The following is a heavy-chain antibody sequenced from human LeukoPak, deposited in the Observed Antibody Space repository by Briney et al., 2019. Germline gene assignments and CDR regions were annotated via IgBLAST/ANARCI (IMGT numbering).Heavy chain of an antibody. CDR2: ISAYNGNT. CDR3: ARETGSSWYGWFDP. D-gene: IGHD6-13*01. V-gene: IGHV1-18*01. CDR1: GYTFTSYG. Sequence: ASVKVSCKASGYTFTSYGISWVRQAPGRELEWMGWISAYNGNTNYAQKLQGRVTMTTDTSTSTDYMELRSLRSDDTAVYYCARETGSSWYGWFDPWGQGTLVTVSS. J-gene: IGHJ5*02.